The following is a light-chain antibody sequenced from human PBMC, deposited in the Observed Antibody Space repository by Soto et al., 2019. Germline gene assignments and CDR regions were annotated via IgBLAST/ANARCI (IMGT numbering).Light chain of an antibody. Sequence: QSVLPQPASVSGSPGQSTTISCTGTRSDVGGYNYVSWYQQHPGKAPKLLIYEVTYRPSGVSNRFSGSKSGNTASLTISGLQAEDEADYFCGSYTSSNTLVFGTGTKVTVL. CDR2: EVT. V-gene: IGLV2-14*03. J-gene: IGLJ1*01. CDR1: RSDVGGYNY. CDR3: GSYTSSNTLV.